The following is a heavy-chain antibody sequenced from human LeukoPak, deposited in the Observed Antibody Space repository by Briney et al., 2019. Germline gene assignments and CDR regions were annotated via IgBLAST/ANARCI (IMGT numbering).Heavy chain of an antibody. CDR1: GYTFTGYY. CDR2: INPNSGGT. CDR3: AREERNGDYPDY. D-gene: IGHD4-17*01. V-gene: IGHV1-2*02. Sequence: GASVKVSCKASGYTFTGYYMHWVRQAPGQGLVWMGWINPNSGGTNYAQKFQGRVTMTRDTSISTAYMELRSLRSDDTAAYYCAREERNGDYPDYWGQGTLVTVSS. J-gene: IGHJ4*02.